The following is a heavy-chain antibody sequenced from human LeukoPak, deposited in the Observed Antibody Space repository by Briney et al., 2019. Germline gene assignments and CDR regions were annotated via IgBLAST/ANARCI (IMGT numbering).Heavy chain of an antibody. CDR2: ISAYNGNT. J-gene: IGHJ3*02. CDR1: GYTFTSYG. Sequence: ASVKVSCKASGYTFTSYGISWVRQAPGQGLEWMGWISAYNGNTNYAQKFQGRVTMTRDTSISTAYMELSRLRSDDTAVYYCAGPYSSSWAHAFDIWGQGTMVTVSS. D-gene: IGHD6-13*01. CDR3: AGPYSSSWAHAFDI. V-gene: IGHV1-18*01.